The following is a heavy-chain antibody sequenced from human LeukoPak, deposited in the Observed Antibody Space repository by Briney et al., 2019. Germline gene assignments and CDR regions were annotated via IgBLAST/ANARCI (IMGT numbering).Heavy chain of an antibody. CDR3: ARDPLVRGVSHYFDY. V-gene: IGHV1-69*05. CDR2: IIPIFGTA. J-gene: IGHJ4*02. D-gene: IGHD3-10*01. Sequence: SVKVSCKAPGGTFSSYAISWVRQAPGQGLEWMGRIIPIFGTANYAQKFQGRVTITTDESTSTAYMELSSLRSEDTAVYYCARDPLVRGVSHYFDYWGQGTLVTVSS. CDR1: GGTFSSYA.